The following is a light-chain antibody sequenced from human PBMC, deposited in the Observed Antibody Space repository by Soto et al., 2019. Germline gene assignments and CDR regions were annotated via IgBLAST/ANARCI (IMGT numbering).Light chain of an antibody. Sequence: QSALTQPASVSGSPGQSITISCTGISSDIGGYNYVSWYQQLPGKAPKLMIYDVSNRRSGVSNRFSGSKSGNTASRTISGLQAEDEADYYCYSYTSSSTVLFGGGTKLTVL. CDR1: SSDIGGYNY. V-gene: IGLV2-14*03. J-gene: IGLJ2*01. CDR3: YSYTSSSTVL. CDR2: DVS.